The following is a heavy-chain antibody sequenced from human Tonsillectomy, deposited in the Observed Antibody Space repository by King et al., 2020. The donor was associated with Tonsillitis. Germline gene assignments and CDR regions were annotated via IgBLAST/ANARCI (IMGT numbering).Heavy chain of an antibody. CDR1: EYTFTGYY. CDR2: INPNSGGI. D-gene: IGHD6-19*01. CDR3: ARDGVGTVAGFDY. Sequence: VQLVESGAEVKKPGASVNFSCQASEYTFTGYYIHWVRQAPGQGLEWMGCINPNSGGIKYAQKFQGRVTMTRDTSISTAYMELSRLRSDDTAVYYCARDGVGTVAGFDYWGQGTLVTVSS. V-gene: IGHV1-2*02. J-gene: IGHJ4*02.